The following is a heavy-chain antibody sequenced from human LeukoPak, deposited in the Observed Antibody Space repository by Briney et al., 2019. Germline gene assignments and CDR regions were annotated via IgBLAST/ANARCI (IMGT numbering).Heavy chain of an antibody. D-gene: IGHD7-27*01. CDR3: ASRSTGDGGVDY. Sequence: SETLSLTCTVSGGSISSYYWSWIRQPPGKGLEWIGYIYYSGSTNYNPSLKSRVTISVDTSKNQFSLKLSSVTAADTAVYYCASRSTGDGGVDYWGQGTLVTVSS. V-gene: IGHV4-59*08. CDR1: GGSISSYY. J-gene: IGHJ4*02. CDR2: IYYSGST.